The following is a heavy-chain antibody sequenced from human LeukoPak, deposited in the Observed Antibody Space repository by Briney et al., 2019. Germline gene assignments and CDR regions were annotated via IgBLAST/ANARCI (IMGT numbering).Heavy chain of an antibody. Sequence: PSETLSLTCAVYGGSFSGYYWTWIRQPPGKGLEWIGEINHGGRTNYNPSLKSRVSISLDTSKNQFSLKLSSVTAADTAVYYCARGPTTDYYDGGGYYFFDYWGQGTLVTVSS. D-gene: IGHD3-22*01. CDR3: ARGPTTDYYDGGGYYFFDY. CDR1: GGSFSGYY. V-gene: IGHV4-34*01. CDR2: INHGGRT. J-gene: IGHJ4*02.